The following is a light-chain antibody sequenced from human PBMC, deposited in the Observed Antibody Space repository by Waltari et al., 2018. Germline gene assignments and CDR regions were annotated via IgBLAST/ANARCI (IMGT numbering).Light chain of an antibody. V-gene: IGKV1-39*01. CDR2: GAS. Sequence: DIQMTQSPSSLSASVGERVTITCRASQSISKYLNWYKQKPGKAPNLLIYGASSLQSGVPPRFSGSGSGTEFTLTISSLQPEDFATYSCQQSYTTPYTFGQGTKLEI. CDR1: QSISKY. CDR3: QQSYTTPYT. J-gene: IGKJ2*01.